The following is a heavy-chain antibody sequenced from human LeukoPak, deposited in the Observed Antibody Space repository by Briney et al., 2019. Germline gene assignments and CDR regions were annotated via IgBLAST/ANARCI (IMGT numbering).Heavy chain of an antibody. Sequence: SETLSLTCAVYGGSFSGYYWSWIRQPPGKGLEWIGEINHSGSTNYNPSLKSRVTISVDTSKNQFSLKLSSVTAADTAVYYCARHTSRAYYFDYWGQGTLVTVSS. CDR1: GGSFSGYY. CDR2: INHSGST. V-gene: IGHV4-34*01. CDR3: ARHTSRAYYFDY. J-gene: IGHJ4*02.